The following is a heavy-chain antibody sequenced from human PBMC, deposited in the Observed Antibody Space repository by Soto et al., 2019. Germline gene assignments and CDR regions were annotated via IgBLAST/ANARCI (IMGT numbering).Heavy chain of an antibody. D-gene: IGHD4-17*01. CDR2: IYHSGST. CDR1: GGSISSGGYS. CDR3: ARTMYGEYFDY. V-gene: IGHV4-30-2*01. J-gene: IGHJ4*02. Sequence: QLQLQESGSGLVKPSQTLSLTCAVSGGSISSGGYSWSWIRQPPGKGLEWIGYIYHSGSTYYNPSLKSXXTXSXXRSKNQFSLKLSSVTAADTAVYYCARTMYGEYFDYWGQGTLVTVSS.